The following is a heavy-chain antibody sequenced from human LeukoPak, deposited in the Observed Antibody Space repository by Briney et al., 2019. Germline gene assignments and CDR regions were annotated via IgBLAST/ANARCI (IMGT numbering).Heavy chain of an antibody. V-gene: IGHV4-59*01. Sequence: SETLSLTCTVSGGSISSYYWSWIRQPPGKGLEWIGYIYYSGSTNYNPSLKSRVTISVDTSKNQFSLKLSSVTAADTAVYYCARYSSGTYLDFWGQGTLVTVSS. CDR2: IYYSGST. CDR1: GGSISSYY. D-gene: IGHD3-10*01. CDR3: ARYSSGTYLDF. J-gene: IGHJ4*02.